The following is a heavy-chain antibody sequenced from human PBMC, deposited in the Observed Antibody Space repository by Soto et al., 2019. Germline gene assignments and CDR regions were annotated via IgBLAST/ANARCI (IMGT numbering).Heavy chain of an antibody. J-gene: IGHJ5*02. CDR1: GGSMNIYY. CDR3: ARDRYTTGWYYFDP. Sequence: PSETLSLTCTVSGGSMNIYYWNWIRQAPGKGLEWIGYIYYGGNTNYNPSLKSRVTISLDTSKNQFSLKLNSVTAADTAVYYCARDRYTTGWYYFDPWGQGTLVTVSS. D-gene: IGHD6-19*01. CDR2: IYYGGNT. V-gene: IGHV4-59*01.